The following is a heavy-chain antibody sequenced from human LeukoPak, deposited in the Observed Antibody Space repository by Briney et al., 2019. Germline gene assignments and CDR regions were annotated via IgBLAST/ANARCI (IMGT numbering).Heavy chain of an antibody. V-gene: IGHV4-34*01. CDR1: GGSFSGYY. CDR3: ARGVVPAAGRYYYYMDV. D-gene: IGHD2-2*01. CDR2: INHSGST. J-gene: IGHJ6*03. Sequence: SETLSLTCAVYGGSFSGYYWSWIRQPPGKGLVWIGEINHSGSTYYNPSLKSRVTMSVDTSKNQFSLKLSSVTAADTAVYYCARGVVPAAGRYYYYMDVWGKGTTVTVSS.